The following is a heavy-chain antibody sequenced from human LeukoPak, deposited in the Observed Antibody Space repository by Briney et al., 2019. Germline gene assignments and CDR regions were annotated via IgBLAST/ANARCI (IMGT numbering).Heavy chain of an antibody. CDR1: GFTFSSYA. CDR2: ISGSGGST. D-gene: IGHD3-22*01. J-gene: IGHJ4*02. Sequence: GGSLRLSCAASGFTFSSYAISWVRQAPGKGLEWVSAISGSGGSTYYADSVKGRFTISRDNSKNTLYLQMNSLRAEDTAVYYCAKTLVSAGYYDSSGYTWGQGTLVTVSS. V-gene: IGHV3-23*01. CDR3: AKTLVSAGYYDSSGYT.